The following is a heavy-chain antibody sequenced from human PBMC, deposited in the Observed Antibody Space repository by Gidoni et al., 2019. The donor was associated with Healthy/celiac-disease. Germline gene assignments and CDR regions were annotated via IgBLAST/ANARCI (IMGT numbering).Heavy chain of an antibody. CDR2: IHYSGST. CDR1: CGSISSGGYY. D-gene: IGHD3-22*01. Sequence: QAQLQESGPGLVKPSQTLSLTCTVSCGSISSGGYYGSWIRQHPGKGLEWIGYIHYSGSTYYNPSIKSRVTISVDTSKNQFSLKLSYVTAADTAVYYCAREYYYDSSGYYYHFDYWGQGTLVTVSS. CDR3: AREYYYDSSGYYYHFDY. V-gene: IGHV4-31*03. J-gene: IGHJ4*02.